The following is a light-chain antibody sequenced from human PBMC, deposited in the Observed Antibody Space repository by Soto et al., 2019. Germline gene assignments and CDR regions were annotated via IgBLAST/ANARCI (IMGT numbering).Light chain of an antibody. CDR3: GTWDTXXXXGXXV. CDR2: DNN. J-gene: IGLJ2*01. Sequence: QSVLTQPPSVSAAPGQRVTISCSGSSSNIANNYVSWYQQFPGTAPRLLIYDNNKRPSGIPDRFSGSKSGTSATLGITGLQTGDEADYYCGTWDTXXXXGXXVXGGGTKLT. CDR1: SSNIANNY. V-gene: IGLV1-51*01.